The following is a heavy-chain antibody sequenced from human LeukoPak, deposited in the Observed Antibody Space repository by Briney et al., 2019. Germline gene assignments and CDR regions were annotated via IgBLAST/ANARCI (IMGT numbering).Heavy chain of an antibody. CDR2: ISSSGSTI. CDR3: ARISRIAAAGTVY. CDR1: GFTFSDYY. J-gene: IGHJ4*02. V-gene: IGHV3-11*01. Sequence: GGSLRLSCAASGFTFSDYYMSWIRQAPGKGLEWVSYISSSGSTIYYADSVKGRFTISRDNAKNSLYLQMNSLRAEGTAVYYCARISRIAAAGTVYWGQGTLVTVSS. D-gene: IGHD6-13*01.